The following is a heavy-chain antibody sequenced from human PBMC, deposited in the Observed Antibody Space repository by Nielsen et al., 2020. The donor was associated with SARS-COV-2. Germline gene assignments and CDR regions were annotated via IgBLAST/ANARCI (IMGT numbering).Heavy chain of an antibody. CDR3: ARNTYGGSSDY. CDR1: GYSFTSYW. CDR2: IYPRDSDT. Sequence: GSLRLSCKGSGYSFTSYWIGWVRQMPGKGLEWMGVIYPRDSDTRYSPSFQGQVTISADKSISTAYLQWSGLKASDSAIYYCARNTYGGSSDYWGQGTLVTVSS. J-gene: IGHJ4*02. D-gene: IGHD4-23*01. V-gene: IGHV5-51*01.